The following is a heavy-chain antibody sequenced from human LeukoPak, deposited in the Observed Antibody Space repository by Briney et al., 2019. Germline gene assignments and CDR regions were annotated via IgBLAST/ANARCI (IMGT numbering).Heavy chain of an antibody. Sequence: SVKVSCKAPGGTFSSYAISWVRQAPGQGLEWMGGIIPIFGTANYAQKFQGRVTITADESTSTAYMELSSLRSEDTAVYYCARGDPTMVRGVATFDYRGQGTLVTVSS. V-gene: IGHV1-69*01. CDR3: ARGDPTMVRGVATFDY. CDR2: IIPIFGTA. D-gene: IGHD3-10*01. J-gene: IGHJ4*02. CDR1: GGTFSSYA.